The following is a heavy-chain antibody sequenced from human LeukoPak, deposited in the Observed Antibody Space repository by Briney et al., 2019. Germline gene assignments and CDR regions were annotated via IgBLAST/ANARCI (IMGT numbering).Heavy chain of an antibody. Sequence: GGSLRLSCAASGFTFSSYAMSWVRHAPGEGLEWVSAISDSGGTTYYADSVKGRFTISRDNSKNTVYLQMNSLRAGDTAVYYCASVGAVAAADCWGQGTLVTVSS. CDR1: GFTFSSYA. J-gene: IGHJ4*02. D-gene: IGHD6-19*01. V-gene: IGHV3-23*01. CDR2: ISDSGGTT. CDR3: ASVGAVAAADC.